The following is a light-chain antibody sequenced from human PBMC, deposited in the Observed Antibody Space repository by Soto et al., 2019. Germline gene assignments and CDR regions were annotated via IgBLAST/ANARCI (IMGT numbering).Light chain of an antibody. CDR2: GAS. J-gene: IGKJ1*01. Sequence: EIVLTQSPGTLSLSPGERATLSCRASQSVRNNYLAWYQQKPGQAPRLLIYGASTRATGIPARFSGSGSGTEFTLTISSLQSEDSATYYCLQDINYPWTFGQGTKVDIK. CDR3: LQDINYPWT. V-gene: IGKV3D-7*01. CDR1: QSVRNNY.